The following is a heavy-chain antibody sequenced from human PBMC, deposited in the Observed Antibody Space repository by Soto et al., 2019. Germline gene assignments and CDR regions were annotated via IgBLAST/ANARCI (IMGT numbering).Heavy chain of an antibody. D-gene: IGHD6-19*01. CDR1: GYTFTTYG. CDR3: VCESDLAGTLYFHH. Sequence: QVQVVQSGAEVKKPGASVTVSCNASGYTFTTYGISWVRQDPGQGLEWMGWISAYDGNTNYAQKLQGRVTMTTATSTTTAYMALRSLRSDDAAVDYCVCESDLAGTLYFHHWGQGTLVTVSS. V-gene: IGHV1-18*04. J-gene: IGHJ1*01. CDR2: ISAYDGNT.